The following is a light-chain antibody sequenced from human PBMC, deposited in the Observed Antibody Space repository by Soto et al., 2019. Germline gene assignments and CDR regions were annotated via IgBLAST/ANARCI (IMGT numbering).Light chain of an antibody. CDR1: QTVSNNY. CDR3: QQYAGPPTT. J-gene: IGKJ5*01. V-gene: IGKV3-20*01. Sequence: EIVLTHSPGTLSLSPVDRATLSCSSSQTVSNNYLAWCQQKPGQAPRVIMYGASRRATGIPDRFSGGGSGTDFTLTISRLEPEDFAVYFCQQYAGPPTTFGQGTRLEI. CDR2: GAS.